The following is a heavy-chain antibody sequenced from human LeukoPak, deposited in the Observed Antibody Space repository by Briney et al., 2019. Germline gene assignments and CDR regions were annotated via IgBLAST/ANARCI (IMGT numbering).Heavy chain of an antibody. Sequence: PSETLSLTCAAYGGSFSGYYWSWIRQPPGKGLEWIGEINHSGSTNYNPSLKSRVTISVDTSKNQFSLKLSSVTAADTAVYLCARGPYYSSTSCLIAAAANWFDPWGQGTLVTVSS. V-gene: IGHV4-34*01. CDR3: ARGPYYSSTSCLIAAAANWFDP. CDR2: INHSGST. CDR1: GGSFSGYY. J-gene: IGHJ5*02. D-gene: IGHD2-2*01.